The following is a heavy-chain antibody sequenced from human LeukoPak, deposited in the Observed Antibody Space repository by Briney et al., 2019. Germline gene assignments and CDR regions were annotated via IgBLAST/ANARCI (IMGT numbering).Heavy chain of an antibody. CDR3: ARDGYDSSGYYPYYYYYYGMDV. Sequence: TSETLSLTCTVSGGSVSSGSYYWSWIRQPPGKGLEWIGYIYYSGSTNYNPSLKSRVTISVDTSKNQFSLKLSSVTAADTAVYYCARDGYDSSGYYPYYYYYYGMDVWGQGTTVTVSS. D-gene: IGHD3-22*01. J-gene: IGHJ6*02. CDR1: GGSVSSGSYY. CDR2: IYYSGST. V-gene: IGHV4-61*01.